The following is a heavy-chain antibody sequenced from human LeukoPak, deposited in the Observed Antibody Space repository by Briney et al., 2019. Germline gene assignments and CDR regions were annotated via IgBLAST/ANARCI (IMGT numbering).Heavy chain of an antibody. V-gene: IGHV4-61*02. CDR1: GGSISSGSYY. CDR2: IYTSGST. D-gene: IGHD5-18*01. Sequence: SQTLSLTCTVSGGSISSGSYYWSWIRQPAGKGLEWIGRIYTSGSTNYNPSLKSRVTISVDTSKNQFSLKLSSVTAADTAVYYCARVSSYGPGFDPWGQGTLVTVSS. CDR3: ARVSSYGPGFDP. J-gene: IGHJ5*02.